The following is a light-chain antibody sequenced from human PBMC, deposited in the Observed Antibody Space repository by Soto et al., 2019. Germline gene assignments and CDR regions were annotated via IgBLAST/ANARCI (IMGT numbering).Light chain of an antibody. CDR2: GAS. Sequence: TQSPATLSVSPGERATLSCRASQSVSDYLAWYQQRPGQAPRLLIFGASTRATGFPARFSGSGSGTDFTLTISRLEPEDFAVYYCQQYGSSPATFGQGTRLEIK. CDR1: QSVSDY. V-gene: IGKV3-20*01. CDR3: QQYGSSPAT. J-gene: IGKJ5*01.